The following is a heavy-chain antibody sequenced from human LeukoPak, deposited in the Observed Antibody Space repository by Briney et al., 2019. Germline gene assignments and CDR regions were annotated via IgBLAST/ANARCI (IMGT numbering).Heavy chain of an antibody. J-gene: IGHJ3*02. D-gene: IGHD3-16*02. CDR1: GYSFTSYW. V-gene: IGHV5-51*01. CDR3: ARSDSLYVWGSHRPYIDAFDI. Sequence: GESLKISCKGSGYSFTSYWIGWVRQMPGKGLEWMGIIYPGDSDTRYSPSFQGQVTISADKSISTAYLQWSSLKASDTAMYYCARSDSLYVWGSHRPYIDAFDIWGQGTMVTVSS. CDR2: IYPGDSDT.